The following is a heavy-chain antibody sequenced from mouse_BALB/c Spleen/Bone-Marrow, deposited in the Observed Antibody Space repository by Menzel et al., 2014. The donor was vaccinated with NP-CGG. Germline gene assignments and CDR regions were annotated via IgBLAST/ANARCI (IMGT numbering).Heavy chain of an antibody. D-gene: IGHD6-1*01. V-gene: IGHV1-22*01. CDR3: GRRQFGTAWFAY. J-gene: IGHJ3*01. Sequence: EVHLQEFGPELVKPGASVKISCKTSGYTFTEYTMHWVKQSHGKSLEWIGGINPNNGATSYNQKFKGKATLTVDKSSSTAYMELRRLTAEDSAVYCCGRRQFGTAWFAYWGQGTLVTVSA. CDR1: GYTFTEYT. CDR2: INPNNGAT.